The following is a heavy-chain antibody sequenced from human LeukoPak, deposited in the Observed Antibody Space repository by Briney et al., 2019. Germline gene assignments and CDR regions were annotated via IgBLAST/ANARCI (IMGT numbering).Heavy chain of an antibody. CDR1: GFTVSSNY. Sequence: PGGSLRLSCAASGFTVSSNYMSWVRQAPRKGLEWVSVIYSGGSTYYADSVKGRFTISRDNSKNTLYLQMNSLRAEDAAVYYCARRNGSGRYYFENWGQGTLVTVSS. D-gene: IGHD6-19*01. CDR3: ARRNGSGRYYFEN. CDR2: IYSGGST. V-gene: IGHV3-66*01. J-gene: IGHJ4*02.